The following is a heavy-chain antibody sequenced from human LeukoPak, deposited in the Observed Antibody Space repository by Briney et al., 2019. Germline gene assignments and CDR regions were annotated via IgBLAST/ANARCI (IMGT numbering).Heavy chain of an antibody. D-gene: IGHD6-19*01. Sequence: GGSLRLSCAASGFTFSSYAMSWVRQAPGKGLEWVSAISGSGGSTYYADSVKGRFTISRDNSKNTLYLQMNSLRAEDTAVYYCARVRRSGRLLAEYFQHWGQGTLVTVSS. CDR1: GFTFSSYA. J-gene: IGHJ1*01. CDR2: ISGSGGST. CDR3: ARVRRSGRLLAEYFQH. V-gene: IGHV3-23*01.